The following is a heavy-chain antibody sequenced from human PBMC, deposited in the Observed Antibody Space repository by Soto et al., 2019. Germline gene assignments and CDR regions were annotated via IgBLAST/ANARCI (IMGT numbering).Heavy chain of an antibody. CDR1: GYSFTSYW. D-gene: IGHD3-3*01. Sequence: PGESLKISCKGSGYSFTSYWIGWVRQMPGKGLEWMGIIYPGDSNTRYSPSLQGQVTISDDKSISTAYLQWSSLKATDTAMYYCARHAYDFWSGHPNPRYYYGMDVWGQGTTVTVSS. V-gene: IGHV5-51*01. CDR3: ARHAYDFWSGHPNPRYYYGMDV. J-gene: IGHJ6*02. CDR2: IYPGDSNT.